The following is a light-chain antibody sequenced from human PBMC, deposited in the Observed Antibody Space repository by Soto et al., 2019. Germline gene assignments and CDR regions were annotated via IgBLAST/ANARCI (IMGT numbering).Light chain of an antibody. Sequence: AIRMTQSPSSLSASTGDRVTITCRASQGISSYLAWYQQKPGKAPKLLIYAASTLQSGVPARFSGSGSGTDFTLTISCLQSGDFATYYCQQHYSYPRTFGQGTKVEIK. J-gene: IGKJ1*01. V-gene: IGKV1-8*01. CDR1: QGISSY. CDR2: AAS. CDR3: QQHYSYPRT.